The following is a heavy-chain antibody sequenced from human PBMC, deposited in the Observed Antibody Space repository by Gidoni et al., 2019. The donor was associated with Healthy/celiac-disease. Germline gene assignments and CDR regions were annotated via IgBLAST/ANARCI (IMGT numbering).Heavy chain of an antibody. J-gene: IGHJ6*03. V-gene: IGHV4-38-2*02. Sequence: QVQLQESGPGLVKPSETLSLTCTVSGYSISSGYYWGWIRQPPGKGLEWIGSIYHSGSTYYNPSLKSRVTISVDTAKNQFSLKLSSVTAADTAVYYCARVAGSGSYYYYYYYMDVWGKGTTVTVSS. CDR3: ARVAGSGSYYYYYYYMDV. CDR2: IYHSGST. CDR1: GYSISSGYY. D-gene: IGHD3-10*01.